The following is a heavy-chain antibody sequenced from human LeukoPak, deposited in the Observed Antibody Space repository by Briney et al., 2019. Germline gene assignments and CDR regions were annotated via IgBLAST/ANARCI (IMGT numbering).Heavy chain of an antibody. V-gene: IGHV3-23*01. J-gene: IGHJ4*02. CDR3: ARGPTRHDY. Sequence: GGSLRLSCAASGFTFSSHAMSWVRQAPGKGLEWVSTFSGSGYITYADSVKGRFTISRDNAKNSLYLQMNSLRAEDTAVYYCARGPTRHDYWGQGTLVTVSS. CDR2: FSGSGYIT. CDR1: GFTFSSHA. D-gene: IGHD4-11*01.